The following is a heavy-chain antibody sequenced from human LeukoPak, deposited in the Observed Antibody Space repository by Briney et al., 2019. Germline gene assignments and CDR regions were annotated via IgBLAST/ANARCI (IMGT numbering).Heavy chain of an antibody. J-gene: IGHJ4*02. CDR3: ARAYYDILTASTQIPHFDY. V-gene: IGHV1-2*06. Sequence: ASVKVSCKASGYTFTSYGINWVRQAPGQGLEWMGRINPNSGGTNYAQKFQGRVTMTWDTSISTAYMELSRLRSDDTAVFYCARAYYDILTASTQIPHFDYWGQGTLVTVSS. CDR2: INPNSGGT. CDR1: GYTFTSYG. D-gene: IGHD3-9*01.